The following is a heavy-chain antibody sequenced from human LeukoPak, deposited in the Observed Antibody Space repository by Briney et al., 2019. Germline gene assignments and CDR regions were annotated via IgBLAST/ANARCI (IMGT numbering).Heavy chain of an antibody. D-gene: IGHD3-3*01. CDR2: IYYSGST. Sequence: PSETLSLTCTVSGGSISSISYYWGWIRQPPGKGLEWIGSIYYSGSTYYNPSLKSRVTISVDTSKNQFSLKLSSVTAADTAVYYCASLYYDFWSGYYTGKSAPGAQYFDYWGQGTLVTVSS. CDR3: ASLYYDFWSGYYTGKSAPGAQYFDY. J-gene: IGHJ4*02. CDR1: GGSISSISYY. V-gene: IGHV4-39*01.